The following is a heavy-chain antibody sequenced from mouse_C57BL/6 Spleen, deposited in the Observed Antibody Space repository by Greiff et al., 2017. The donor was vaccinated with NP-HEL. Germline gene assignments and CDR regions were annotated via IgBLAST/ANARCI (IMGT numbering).Heavy chain of an antibody. J-gene: IGHJ4*01. CDR3: ARRPYYSNFHYYAMDY. CDR1: GYTFTGYW. Sequence: VQLQQSGAELMKPGASVKLSCKATGYTFTGYWIEWVKQRPGHGLEWIGEILPGSGSTNYNEKFKGKATFTADTSSNTAYMQLSSLTTEDSAIYYCARRPYYSNFHYYAMDYWGQGTSVTVSS. CDR2: ILPGSGST. V-gene: IGHV1-9*01. D-gene: IGHD2-5*01.